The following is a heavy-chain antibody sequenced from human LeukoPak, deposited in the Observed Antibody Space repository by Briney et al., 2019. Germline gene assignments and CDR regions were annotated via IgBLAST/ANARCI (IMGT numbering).Heavy chain of an antibody. CDR3: AKETDYSHPNLFDP. Sequence: PSGTLSLTCAVSGGSISSSNWWSWVRQPPGKGLEWIGGIYHGETTKYNPSLNGRVTISVDNSRNQASLRVTSVTAADTAVYYCAKETDYSHPNLFDPWGQGTLVTVSS. D-gene: IGHD4-11*01. CDR1: GGSISSSNW. V-gene: IGHV4-4*02. CDR2: IYHGETT. J-gene: IGHJ5*02.